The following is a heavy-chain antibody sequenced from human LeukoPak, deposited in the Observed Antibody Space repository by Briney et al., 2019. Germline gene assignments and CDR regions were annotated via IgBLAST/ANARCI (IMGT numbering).Heavy chain of an antibody. V-gene: IGHV5-51*01. Sequence: GESLKISCKGSGYSFSTHWIGWVRQMPGKGLEWMGIIYAGDFDTRYSPSFQGQVTISVDRSINTAYLQWRSLKASDTAIYYCARGGDDGDQPNDVTEIWGQGTLVSVSS. D-gene: IGHD1-1*01. J-gene: IGHJ4*02. CDR1: GYSFSTHW. CDR3: ARGGDDGDQPNDVTEI. CDR2: IYAGDFDT.